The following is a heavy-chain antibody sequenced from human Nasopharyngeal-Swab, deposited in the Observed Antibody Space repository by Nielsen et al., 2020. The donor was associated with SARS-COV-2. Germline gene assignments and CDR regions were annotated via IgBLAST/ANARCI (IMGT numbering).Heavy chain of an antibody. Sequence: ASVKVSCKASGYTFTTHAMNWVRQAPGQGLEWMGWINTNTGSPRYAQGFTGRFVFSLDTSVSTAYLQIRSLKPEDTAVYFCTRPSPYGDYSIDDWGQGTLVTVSS. J-gene: IGHJ4*02. CDR3: TRPSPYGDYSIDD. CDR2: INTNTGSP. CDR1: GYTFTTHA. D-gene: IGHD4-17*01. V-gene: IGHV7-4-1*01.